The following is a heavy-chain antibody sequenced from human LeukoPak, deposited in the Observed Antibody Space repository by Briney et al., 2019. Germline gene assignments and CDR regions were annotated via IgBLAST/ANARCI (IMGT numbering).Heavy chain of an antibody. J-gene: IGHJ4*02. CDR3: AKGSLYSSGWFFDY. Sequence: GGSLRLSCAASGFTFDDYAMHWVRQAPGKGLEWVSGISWSSGSIGYADSVKGRFTISRDNAKNSLYLQMNSLRAEDTALYYCAKGSLYSSGWFFDYWGQGTLVTVSS. CDR2: ISWSSGSI. D-gene: IGHD6-19*01. V-gene: IGHV3-9*01. CDR1: GFTFDDYA.